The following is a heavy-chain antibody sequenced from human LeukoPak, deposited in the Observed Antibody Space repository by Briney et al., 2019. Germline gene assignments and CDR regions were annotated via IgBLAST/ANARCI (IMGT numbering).Heavy chain of an antibody. Sequence: GESLKISCKGSGHTFTSHWIGWVRQRPGRGLEWMGIIYPDDSDTRYSPSFQGQVIISADKSISTAYLQWSSLKTSDTAMYYCASTRSWHRYGYGYWGQGTLVTVSS. CDR1: GHTFTSHW. J-gene: IGHJ4*02. D-gene: IGHD5-18*01. CDR3: ASTRSWHRYGYGY. CDR2: IYPDDSDT. V-gene: IGHV5-51*01.